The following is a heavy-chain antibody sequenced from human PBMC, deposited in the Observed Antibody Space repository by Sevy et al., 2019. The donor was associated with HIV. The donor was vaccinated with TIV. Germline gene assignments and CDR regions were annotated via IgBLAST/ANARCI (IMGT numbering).Heavy chain of an antibody. CDR3: ARDDGYCSGGSCFPWFDP. Sequence: ASVKVSCKASGYTFTGYYMHWVRQAPGQGLEWMGWINPNSGGTNYAQKFQGRVTMTRDTSISTAYMELSRLRSDDTAVDSGARDDGYCSGGSCFPWFDPWGQGTLVTVSS. V-gene: IGHV1-2*02. J-gene: IGHJ5*02. D-gene: IGHD2-15*01. CDR1: GYTFTGYY. CDR2: INPNSGGT.